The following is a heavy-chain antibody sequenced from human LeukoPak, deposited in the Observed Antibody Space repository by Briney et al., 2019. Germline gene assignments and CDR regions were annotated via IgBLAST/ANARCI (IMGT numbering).Heavy chain of an antibody. V-gene: IGHV4-59*12. D-gene: IGHD4-23*01. Sequence: PSETLSLTCTVSGGSISSYYWSWIRQPPGKGLEWIGYIYYSGSTNYNPSLKSRVTISVDTSKNQFSLQLNSATPEDTAVYYCARRGKVDDGGNSFPAGFDPWGQGTLVTVSS. CDR1: GGSISSYY. J-gene: IGHJ5*02. CDR2: IYYSGST. CDR3: ARRGKVDDGGNSFPAGFDP.